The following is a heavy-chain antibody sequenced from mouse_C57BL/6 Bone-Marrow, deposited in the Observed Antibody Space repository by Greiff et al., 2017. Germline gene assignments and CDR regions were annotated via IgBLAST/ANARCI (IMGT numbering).Heavy chain of an antibody. CDR3: ASEGGGNPDY. Sequence: QVQLQQSGAELVKPGASVKLSCKASGYTFTSYWMHWVKQRPGQGLEWIGMIHPNSGSTNYNEKFKSKATLTVDKSSSTAYMQLNSLTSADSAVYYCASEGGGNPDYWGQGTTLTVSS. J-gene: IGHJ2*01. CDR2: IHPNSGST. V-gene: IGHV1-64*01. D-gene: IGHD2-1*01. CDR1: GYTFTSYW.